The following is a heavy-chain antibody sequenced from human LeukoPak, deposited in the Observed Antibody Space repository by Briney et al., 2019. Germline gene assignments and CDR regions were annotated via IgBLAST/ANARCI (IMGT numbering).Heavy chain of an antibody. CDR3: AREEGDAFDI. Sequence: PSETLSLTCTVSGGSISSSSYYWGWIRQPPGKGLEWIVSIYYSGSTYSNPSLKSRVTISVDTSKNQFSLELRSVTAADTAVYYCAREEGDAFDIWGQGTMVTVSS. CDR2: IYYSGST. J-gene: IGHJ3*02. CDR1: GGSISSSSYY. V-gene: IGHV4-39*02.